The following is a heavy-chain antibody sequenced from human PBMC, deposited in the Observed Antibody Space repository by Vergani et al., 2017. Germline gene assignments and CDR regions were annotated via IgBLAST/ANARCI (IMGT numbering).Heavy chain of an antibody. CDR2: INSDGDST. CDR1: GFTFSNYW. Sequence: VQLVESGGGLVQPGGSLRLSCTASGFTFSNYWMQWVRQAPGKGLMWVSRINSDGDSTSYADSVKGRFTISRDNAKNTLYLQMDSLRAEDTGVYYCARARCIETCYMSNWLDSWGQGTLVTVSS. CDR3: ARARCIETCYMSNWLDS. D-gene: IGHD3-9*01. J-gene: IGHJ5*01. V-gene: IGHV3-74*01.